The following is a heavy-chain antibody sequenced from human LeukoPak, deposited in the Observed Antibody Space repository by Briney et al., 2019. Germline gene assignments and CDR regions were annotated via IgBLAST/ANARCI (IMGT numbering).Heavy chain of an antibody. CDR2: IYYSGAT. CDR3: ARGVYIAAAQYGF. Sequence: SETLSLTCTVSGGSISSYYWSWIRQPAGKGLEWIGYIYYSGATNYNPSLKSRVTISVDTSKNQFSLKLSSVTAADTAVYYCARGVYIAAAQYGFWGQGTLVTVSS. V-gene: IGHV4-59*01. J-gene: IGHJ4*02. CDR1: GGSISSYY. D-gene: IGHD6-13*01.